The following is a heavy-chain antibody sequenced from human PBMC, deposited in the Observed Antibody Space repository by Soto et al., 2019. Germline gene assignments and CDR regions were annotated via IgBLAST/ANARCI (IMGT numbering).Heavy chain of an antibody. V-gene: IGHV4-34*01. D-gene: IGHD3-22*01. CDR1: GGSFSXYY. Sequence: QVQXQQWGAGLLKPSETLSLTCAVYGGSFSXYYWXWIRQPPGKGLEWIGEINHSGSTNYNPSLKSRVTISVDTSKNQFSLKLSSVTAADTAVYYCARGXSANDSSGYYYFGYDYWGQGXLVTVSS. J-gene: IGHJ4*02. CDR2: INHSGST. CDR3: ARGXSANDSSGYYYFGYDY.